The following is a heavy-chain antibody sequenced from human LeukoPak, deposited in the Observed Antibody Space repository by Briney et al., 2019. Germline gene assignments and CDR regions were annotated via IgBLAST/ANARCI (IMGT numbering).Heavy chain of an antibody. D-gene: IGHD3-10*01. V-gene: IGHV3-23*01. CDR2: ISGRAGGP. Sequence: GRSLRLSCAVSGITLSNYGMSWVRQAPGKGLEWVAGISGRAGGPYYADSVKGRFTISRDNAKNTLYLQLNNLRAEDTAGYFCAKRGVVVRVILVGFYKEAYYFDSWGQGALVTVSS. J-gene: IGHJ4*02. CDR3: AKRGVVVRVILVGFYKEAYYFDS. CDR1: GITLSNYG.